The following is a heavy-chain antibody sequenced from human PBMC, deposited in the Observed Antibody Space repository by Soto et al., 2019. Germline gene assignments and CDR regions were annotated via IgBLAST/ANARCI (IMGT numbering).Heavy chain of an antibody. Sequence: PGGSRRLSGFASGITFGSRALIWGRQAPGEGLEWVSTSTDSGGDATYAESVRGRFAISRDNSKKTLYLQLNRLKAEDSAIYYCARGSTDSYTGSRIFEFWGRGPLVT. CDR2: STDSGGDA. V-gene: IGHV3-23*01. J-gene: IGHJ4*02. CDR3: ARGSTDSYTGSRIFEF. CDR1: GITFGSRA. D-gene: IGHD3-10*01.